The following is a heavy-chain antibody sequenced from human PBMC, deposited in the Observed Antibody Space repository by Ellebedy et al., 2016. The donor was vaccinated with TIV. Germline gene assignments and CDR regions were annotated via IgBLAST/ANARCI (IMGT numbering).Heavy chain of an antibody. Sequence: GESLKISCAASGFTFRDYYMNWIRQAPGKGLEWISYISVSSSYTNYADSVKGRFTISRDNAKNSLYLQMNRLRAEDMALYFCAKPLYGDYNAFDYWGQGTLVTVSS. CDR3: AKPLYGDYNAFDY. CDR2: ISVSSSYT. V-gene: IGHV3-11*03. D-gene: IGHD4-17*01. CDR1: GFTFRDYY. J-gene: IGHJ4*02.